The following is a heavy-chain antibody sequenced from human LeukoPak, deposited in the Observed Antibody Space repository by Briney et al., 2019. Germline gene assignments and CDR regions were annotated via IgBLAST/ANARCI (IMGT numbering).Heavy chain of an antibody. CDR2: INHSGST. D-gene: IGHD6-19*01. J-gene: IGHJ4*02. CDR3: ARLWLESNFADYFDD. V-gene: IGHV4-34*01. Sequence: SETLSLTCAVYGESFSGYYWSWIRQPPGKGLEWIGEINHSGSTNYNPSLKSRVTISVDTSKSQFSLKLSSVTAADTAVYYCARLWLESNFADYFDDWGQGTLVTVSS. CDR1: GESFSGYY.